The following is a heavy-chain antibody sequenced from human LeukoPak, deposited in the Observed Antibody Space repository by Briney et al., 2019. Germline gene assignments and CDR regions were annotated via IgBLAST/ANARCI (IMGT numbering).Heavy chain of an antibody. V-gene: IGHV1-18*01. CDR3: ARMYSSGWPLDPVDI. Sequence: APVKVSCKVSGYTFNNYAISWVRQAPGQGLEWMGWISAYNGNTNYAQNFQGRVTMTTDTSTSTAYMEVRSLRSDDTAVYYCARMYSSGWPLDPVDIWGQGTMVTVS. J-gene: IGHJ3*02. D-gene: IGHD6-19*01. CDR2: ISAYNGNT. CDR1: GYTFNNYA.